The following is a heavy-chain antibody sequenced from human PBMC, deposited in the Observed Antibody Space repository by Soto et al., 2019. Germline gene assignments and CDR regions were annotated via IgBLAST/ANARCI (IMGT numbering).Heavy chain of an antibody. J-gene: IGHJ6*03. D-gene: IGHD3-3*01. CDR3: ASGALWSGYYSYYYYYMDV. CDR2: IYYSGST. V-gene: IGHV4-59*01. CDR1: GGSISSYY. Sequence: SETLSLTCTVSGGSISSYYWSWIRQPPGKGLEWIGYIYYSGSTNYNPSLKSRVTISVDTSKNQFSLKLSSVTAADTAVYYCASGALWSGYYSYYYYYMDVWGKGTTVTVSS.